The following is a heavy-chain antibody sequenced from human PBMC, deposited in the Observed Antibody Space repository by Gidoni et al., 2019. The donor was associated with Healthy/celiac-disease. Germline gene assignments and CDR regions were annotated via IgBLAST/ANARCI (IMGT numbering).Heavy chain of an antibody. CDR1: GFSLSYASMG. V-gene: IGHV2-26*01. J-gene: IGHJ6*02. Sequence: QVTLKEAGPVLVILTENPTLTCSVSGFSLSYASMGVSWIRQPPGKALEWLAHISSNAGTSYSTSVKSRLTISKDTSKSQVVLTMTNMDPVDTATYYCARILSGYSYGRSYYGLDVWGQGTTVTVSS. CDR2: ISSNAGT. D-gene: IGHD5-18*01. CDR3: ARILSGYSYGRSYYGLDV.